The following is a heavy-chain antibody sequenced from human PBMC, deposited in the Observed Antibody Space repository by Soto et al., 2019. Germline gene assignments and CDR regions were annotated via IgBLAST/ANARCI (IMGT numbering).Heavy chain of an antibody. CDR3: ARGQKGGRCSVGSCPYSYGMDV. Sequence: QVQLVESGGGVVQPGRSLRLSCTASGFTFSNYTMHWVRQAPGKGLEWVAVTSYDGSNKYYADSVKGRFTISRANSKKTRYVQMNSLGAEDAAMSYCARGQKGGRCSVGSCPYSYGMDVWGQGTRVTVSS. CDR2: TSYDGSNK. CDR1: GFTFSNYT. D-gene: IGHD2-15*01. V-gene: IGHV3-30-3*01. J-gene: IGHJ6*02.